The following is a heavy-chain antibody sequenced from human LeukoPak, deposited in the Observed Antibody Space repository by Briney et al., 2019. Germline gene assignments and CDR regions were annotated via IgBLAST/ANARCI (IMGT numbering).Heavy chain of an antibody. CDR1: GFTFSGYA. Sequence: GGSLKLSCAASGFTFSGYAMSWVRQAPGKGLEWIAAISDGGGDTYYADSVRGRFTISRDNSKNALYLHMNSLRAEDTALYYCAKRVPYGSSTVYFDNWGLGTLVTVSS. CDR3: AKRVPYGSSTVYFDN. D-gene: IGHD6-19*01. V-gene: IGHV3-23*01. J-gene: IGHJ4*02. CDR2: ISDGGGDT.